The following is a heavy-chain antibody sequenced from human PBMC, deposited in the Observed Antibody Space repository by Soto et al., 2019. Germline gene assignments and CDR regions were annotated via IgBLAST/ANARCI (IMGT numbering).Heavy chain of an antibody. CDR2: IKSKTDGGTT. CDR1: GFTFSNAW. V-gene: IGHV3-15*07. J-gene: IGHJ4*02. D-gene: IGHD2-15*01. Sequence: GGSLRLSCAASGFTFSNAWMNWVRQAPGKGLEWVGRIKSKTDGGTTDYAAPVKGRFTISRDDSKNTLYLQMNSLKTEDTAVYYCTTESPLGYCSGGSCSAFDYWGQGTLVTVSS. CDR3: TTESPLGYCSGGSCSAFDY.